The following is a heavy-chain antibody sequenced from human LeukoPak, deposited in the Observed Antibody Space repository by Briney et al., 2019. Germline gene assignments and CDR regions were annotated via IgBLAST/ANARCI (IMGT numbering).Heavy chain of an antibody. J-gene: IGHJ5*02. Sequence: ASVKVSCKASGYTFTSYGISWVRQAPGQGLEWMGWINPNSGGTNYAQKFQGRVTMTRDTSISTAYMELSRLRSDDTAVYYCARVFGITMVRGVINWFDPWGQGTLVTVSS. D-gene: IGHD3-10*01. CDR2: INPNSGGT. V-gene: IGHV1-2*02. CDR1: GYTFTSYG. CDR3: ARVFGITMVRGVINWFDP.